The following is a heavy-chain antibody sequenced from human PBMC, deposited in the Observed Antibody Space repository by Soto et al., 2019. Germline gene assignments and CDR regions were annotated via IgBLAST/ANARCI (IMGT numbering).Heavy chain of an antibody. CDR3: ARESDYDTFDH. CDR2: ISFSGGSI. CDR1: GFTFSSYE. V-gene: IGHV3-48*03. J-gene: IGHJ4*02. Sequence: EVQLVESGGALVQPGGSLRLSCAASGFTFSSYEMNWVRQAPGKGLEWVSHISFSGGSIYYADSVKGRFAISRDNAKKSLYLQMYGLRAEDTAVYYCARESDYDTFDHWGQGTLVTVSS. D-gene: IGHD1-26*01.